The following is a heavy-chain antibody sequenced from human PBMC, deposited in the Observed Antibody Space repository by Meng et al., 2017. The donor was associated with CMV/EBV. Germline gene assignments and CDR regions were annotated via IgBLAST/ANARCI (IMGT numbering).Heavy chain of an antibody. CDR2: ISSSGSTT. V-gene: IGHV3-48*03. J-gene: IGHJ4*01. Sequence: LSLTCAASGFIFTRYEMTWVRQAPGQGLEWVSYISSSGSTTYYADSVKGRFTMSRDDTKNSLSLQMDSLRDEDTATYYCARVANGDNFFDYWGQGTVVTVSS. CDR3: ARVANGDNFFDY. CDR1: GFIFTRYE.